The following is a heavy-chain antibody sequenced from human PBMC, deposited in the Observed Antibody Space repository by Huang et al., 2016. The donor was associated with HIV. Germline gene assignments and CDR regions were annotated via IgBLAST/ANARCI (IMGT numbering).Heavy chain of an antibody. J-gene: IGHJ4*02. V-gene: IGHV3-7*01. D-gene: IGHD4-4*01. CDR3: ARDGPEYSNYLDF. CDR1: GLTFDGFW. CDR2: INQDGRDT. Sequence: EIQLMEAGGGLVRPGGSLRLSCGVSGLTFDGFWMSWVRQAPGKGLEWVANINQDGRDTYYVESVRGRFTISRDNSKNSLYLQMNGLTDEDAAVYYCARDGPEYSNYLDFWGPGTLVTV.